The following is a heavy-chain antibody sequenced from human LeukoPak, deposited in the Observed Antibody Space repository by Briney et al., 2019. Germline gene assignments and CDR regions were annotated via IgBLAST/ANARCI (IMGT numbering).Heavy chain of an antibody. Sequence: GGSLRLSCAASGCTFSAYWMHWVRQAPGKGLVWVSRIDGDGSSTNYADSVKGRFTISRKNAKNTLYLHMHSLRAEATAVYYCDRDGSDWSFDYWGKGTLVTVSS. V-gene: IGHV3-74*01. CDR3: DRDGSDWSFDY. D-gene: IGHD6-19*01. J-gene: IGHJ4*02. CDR1: GCTFSAYW. CDR2: IDGDGSST.